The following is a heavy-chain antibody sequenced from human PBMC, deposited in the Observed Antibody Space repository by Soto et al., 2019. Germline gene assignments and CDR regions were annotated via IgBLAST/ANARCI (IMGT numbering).Heavy chain of an antibody. D-gene: IGHD6-19*01. CDR3: ARGEHGMEVANFDS. V-gene: IGHV6-1*01. CDR2: TYYRSKWYF. CDR1: GDSISRNTAA. Sequence: SQTRSLTCVISGDSISRNTAAWNWIRRSPSRGLEWLGRTYYRSKWYFDYAVSLKSRITINPDTSRNQVSLQLSSVTPEDTAVYYCARGEHGMEVANFDSWGQGTLVTVSS. J-gene: IGHJ4*02.